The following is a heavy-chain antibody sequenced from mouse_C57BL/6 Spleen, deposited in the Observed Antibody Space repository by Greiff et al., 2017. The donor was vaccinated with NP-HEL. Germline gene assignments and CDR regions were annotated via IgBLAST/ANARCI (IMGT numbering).Heavy chain of an antibody. CDR1: GFTFSSYG. V-gene: IGHV5-6*01. D-gene: IGHD2-4*01. CDR3: ARSYDYEGYFDY. Sequence: DVQVVESGGDLVKPGGSLKLSCAASGFTFSSYGMSWVRQTPDKRLEWVATISSGGSYTYYPDSVKGRFTISRDNAKNTLYLQMSSLKSEDTAMYYCARSYDYEGYFDYWGQGTTLTVSS. CDR2: ISSGGSYT. J-gene: IGHJ2*01.